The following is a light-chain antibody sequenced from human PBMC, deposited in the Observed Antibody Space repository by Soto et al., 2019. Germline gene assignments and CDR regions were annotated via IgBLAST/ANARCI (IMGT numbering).Light chain of an antibody. V-gene: IGKV1-33*01. J-gene: IGKJ1*01. CDR1: QDISNY. CDR2: DAS. Sequence: DIQMTQSPSSLSASVGDRVTITCQASQDISNYLNWYQQKPGKAPKLLIYDASNLETGVPSRFSGSGSGPDFTFTISSLQPEDIATYYCQQYDNLTPWTFGQGTKVEIK. CDR3: QQYDNLTPWT.